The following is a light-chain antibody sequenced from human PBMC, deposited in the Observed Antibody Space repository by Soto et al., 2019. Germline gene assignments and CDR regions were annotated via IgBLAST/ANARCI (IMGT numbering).Light chain of an antibody. J-gene: IGLJ2*01. CDR2: DVS. CDR1: SSDVGGYNY. CDR3: SSYTSSNTVV. V-gene: IGLV2-14*03. Sequence: QSVLTQPASVSGSPGQSITISCTGTSSDVGGYNYVSWYQQHPGKAPKLMIYDVSNRPSGVSNRFSGSKSGNTASLVISGLQAEDEADYYCSSYTSSNTVVFGGGTKVTV.